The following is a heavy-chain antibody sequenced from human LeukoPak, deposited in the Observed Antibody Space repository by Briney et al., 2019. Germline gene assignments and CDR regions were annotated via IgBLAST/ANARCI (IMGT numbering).Heavy chain of an antibody. CDR1: GFTFSSYW. J-gene: IGHJ6*03. CDR2: INTDGSSI. Sequence: PGGSLTLSCAASGFTFSSYWMHWVRQAPGKGLVWVSRINTDGSSISYADSVKGRFTISRDNAKNTLYLQMNSLRAEDTAVYYCASRSAGLQSDYYYYMDVWGKGTTVTVSS. V-gene: IGHV3-74*01. D-gene: IGHD4-11*01. CDR3: ASRSAGLQSDYYYYMDV.